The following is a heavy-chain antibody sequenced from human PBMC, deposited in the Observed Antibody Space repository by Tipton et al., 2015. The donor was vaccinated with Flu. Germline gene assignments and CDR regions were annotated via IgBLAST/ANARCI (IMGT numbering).Heavy chain of an antibody. Sequence: TLSFTCTVSGGSISSGSYYWSWIRQPAGKGLEWIGRIYTSGSTNYNPSLKSRVTISVDTSKNQFSLKLSSVTAADTAVYYCARDPGFRRGGDIWGQGTMVTVSS. CDR1: GGSISSGSYY. CDR3: ARDPGFRRGGDI. V-gene: IGHV4-61*02. J-gene: IGHJ3*02. CDR2: IYTSGST. D-gene: IGHD3-10*01.